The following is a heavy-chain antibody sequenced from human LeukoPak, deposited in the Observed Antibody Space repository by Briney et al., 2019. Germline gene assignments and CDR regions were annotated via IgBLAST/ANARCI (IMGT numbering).Heavy chain of an antibody. CDR1: GFTFSSYA. D-gene: IGHD3-16*01. CDR2: ISWNSGSI. V-gene: IGHV3-9*01. Sequence: PGGSLRLSCAASGFTFSSYAMSWVRQAPGKGLEWVSGISWNSGSIGYADSVKGRFTISRDNAKNSLYLQMNSLRAEDTALYYCAKDMGEGTTGPMDYWGQGTLVTVSS. CDR3: AKDMGEGTTGPMDY. J-gene: IGHJ4*02.